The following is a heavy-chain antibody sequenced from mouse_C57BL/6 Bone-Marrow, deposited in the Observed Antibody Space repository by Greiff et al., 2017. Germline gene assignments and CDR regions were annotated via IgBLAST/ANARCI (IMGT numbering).Heavy chain of an antibody. V-gene: IGHV1-15*01. CDR1: GYTFTDYE. CDR3: TLLRAY. D-gene: IGHD1-1*01. CDR2: IDPETGGT. Sequence: QVQLQQSGAELVRPGASVTLSCKASGYTFTDYEMHWVKQTPVHGLEWIGAIDPETGGTAYNQKFKGKAILTADNSSSTAYMELRSLTSEDSAFYYCTLLRAYWGQGTLVTVSA. J-gene: IGHJ3*01.